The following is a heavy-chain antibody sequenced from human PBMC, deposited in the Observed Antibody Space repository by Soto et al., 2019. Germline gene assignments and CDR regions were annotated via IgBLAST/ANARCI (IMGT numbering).Heavy chain of an antibody. D-gene: IGHD2-15*01. CDR3: ARYSVVVAAKRTPNGDAFDI. CDR1: GGSISSGGYY. V-gene: IGHV4-31*03. CDR2: IYYSGSA. J-gene: IGHJ3*02. Sequence: SETLSLTCTVSGGSISSGGYYWSWIRQHPGKGLEWIGYIYYSGSAYYNPSLKSRVTISVDTSKNQFSLKLSSVTAADTAVYYCARYSVVVAAKRTPNGDAFDIWGQGTMVTVSS.